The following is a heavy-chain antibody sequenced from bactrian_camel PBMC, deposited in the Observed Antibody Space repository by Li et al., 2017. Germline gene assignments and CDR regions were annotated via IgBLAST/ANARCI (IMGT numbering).Heavy chain of an antibody. CDR3: AVCRPGRPGYDWPDFGT. CDR1: LDSSSARC. Sequence: QVESGGGSVQAGGSLTLSCAAPLDSSSARCMGWFRQGPGKEREKVASVYTGRGGSGTPAYYADSVKGRFTISQDNAKNTLSLEMTNLNPEDTGTYYCAVCRPGRPGYDWPDFGTWGQGTQVTVS. D-gene: IGHD3*01. J-gene: IGHJ6*01. CDR2: VYTGRGGSGTPA. V-gene: IGHV3S54*01.